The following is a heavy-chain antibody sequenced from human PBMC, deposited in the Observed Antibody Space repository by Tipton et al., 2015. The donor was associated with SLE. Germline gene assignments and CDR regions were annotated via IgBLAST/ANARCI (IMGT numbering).Heavy chain of an antibody. CDR3: ARGPNLGLDYAFDM. D-gene: IGHD7-27*01. V-gene: IGHV3-53*01. CDR2: IYSGGST. CDR1: GFTVSSNY. Sequence: SLRLSCAASGFTVSSNYMSWVRQAPGKGLEWVSVIYSGGSTYYADSVKGRFTISRDNAKNSLYLQMNSLRAEDTALYYCARGPNLGLDYAFDMWGQGTMVTVSS. J-gene: IGHJ3*02.